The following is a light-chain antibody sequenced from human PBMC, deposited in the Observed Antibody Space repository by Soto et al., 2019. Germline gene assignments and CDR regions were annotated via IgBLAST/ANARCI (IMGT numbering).Light chain of an antibody. CDR3: QQYNDWPLT. J-gene: IGKJ1*01. CDR1: QSINNN. Sequence: EIVMTQSPVTLSVSPGERATLSCRASQSINNNLAWYQQKPGQAPSLLIYGAFTRATGIPVRFSGTGSGTEFTLTISSLQSEDFALYYCQQYNDWPLTFGQGTKVDI. V-gene: IGKV3-15*01. CDR2: GAF.